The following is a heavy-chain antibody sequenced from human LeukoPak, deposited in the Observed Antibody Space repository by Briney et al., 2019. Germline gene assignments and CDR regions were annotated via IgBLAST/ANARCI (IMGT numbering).Heavy chain of an antibody. Sequence: QPGGSLRLSCAASGFTFSSYSMNWVRQAPGKGLEWVSYISSSGSTIYYADSVKGRFTISRDNAKNSLYLQMNSLRPEDTAVYYCARDGVTGWHFDYWGQGTLVTVSS. CDR3: ARDGVTGWHFDY. CDR1: GFTFSSYS. CDR2: ISSSGSTI. D-gene: IGHD3-9*01. J-gene: IGHJ4*02. V-gene: IGHV3-48*04.